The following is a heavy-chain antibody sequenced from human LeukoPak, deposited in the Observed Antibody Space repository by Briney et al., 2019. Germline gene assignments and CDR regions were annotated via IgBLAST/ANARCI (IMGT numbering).Heavy chain of an antibody. CDR3: ARALRGAFDI. J-gene: IGHJ3*02. D-gene: IGHD4-17*01. Sequence: SVKVSCKASGGTFSSYAIGWVRQAPGQGLEWMGRIIPIFGTANYAQKFQGRVTITTDESTSTAYMELSSLRSEDTAVYYCARALRGAFDIWGQGTMVTVSS. CDR1: GGTFSSYA. CDR2: IIPIFGTA. V-gene: IGHV1-69*05.